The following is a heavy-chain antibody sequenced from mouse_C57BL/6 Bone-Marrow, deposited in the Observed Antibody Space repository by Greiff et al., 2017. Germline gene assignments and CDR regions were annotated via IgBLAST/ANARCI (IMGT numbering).Heavy chain of an antibody. Sequence: VQLQQSGAELVKPGASVKISCKASGYAFSSYWMNWVKQRPGKGLEWIGQIYPGDGDTTYNGKFKGKATLTADKSSSTAYMQLSSLTSEDSAVYFCARGGLRRGTRQVDVWGTGTTVTVSS. J-gene: IGHJ1*03. CDR3: ARGGLRRGTRQVDV. V-gene: IGHV1-80*01. CDR1: GYAFSSYW. CDR2: IYPGDGDT. D-gene: IGHD2-4*01.